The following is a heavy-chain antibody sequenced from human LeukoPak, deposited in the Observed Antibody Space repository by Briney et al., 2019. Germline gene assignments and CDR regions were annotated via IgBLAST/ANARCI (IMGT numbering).Heavy chain of an antibody. CDR1: GASISNSFYF. CDR2: IRYSGSA. V-gene: IGHV4-39*07. D-gene: IGHD3-22*01. CDR3: ARDLYDHDSSGYYEF. J-gene: IGHJ4*02. Sequence: SETLSLTCTVSGASISNSFYFWGWVRQPPGTGLEWIGHIRYSGSAYHNPSLKSRVTISRDTSKNQVSLKLTSVTTADTAVYYCARDLYDHDSSGYYEFWGQGTLVTVSS.